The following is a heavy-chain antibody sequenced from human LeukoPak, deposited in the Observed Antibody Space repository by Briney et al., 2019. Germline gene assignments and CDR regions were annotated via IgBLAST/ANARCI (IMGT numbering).Heavy chain of an antibody. V-gene: IGHV4-61*01. CDR2: IYYSGST. D-gene: IGHD6-6*01. Sequence: PSETLSLTCTVSGGSISSSSYYWSWIRQPPGKGLEWIGYIYYSGSTNYNPSLKSRVTISVDTSKNQFSLKLSSVTAADTAVYYCARVNSSSSSSYLNTYYYYGMDVWGQGTTVTVSS. CDR3: ARVNSSSSSSYLNTYYYYGMDV. J-gene: IGHJ6*02. CDR1: GGSISSSSYY.